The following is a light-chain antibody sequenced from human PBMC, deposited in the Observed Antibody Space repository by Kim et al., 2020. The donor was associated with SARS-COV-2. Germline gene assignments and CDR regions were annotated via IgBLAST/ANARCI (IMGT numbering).Light chain of an antibody. J-gene: IGLJ3*02. CDR2: NYD. CDR3: QSYDKSLSGWV. CDR1: YD. V-gene: IGLV1-40*01. Sequence: YDIPWYQQFPGTAPKLLIYNYDNRPSGVPDRFSGAKSGPSASLAITGLRADDEANYYCQSYDKSLSGWVFGGGTQLTVL.